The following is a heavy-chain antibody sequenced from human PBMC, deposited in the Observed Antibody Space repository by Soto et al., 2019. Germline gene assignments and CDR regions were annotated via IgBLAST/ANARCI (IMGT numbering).Heavy chain of an antibody. Sequence: QVQLVQSGAEVKKPGSSVKVSCKASGGTFSGYAISWVRQAPGQGLEWMGGIIPIFGTANYAQKFQGRVTITADESTSTAYMELSSLRSEDTAVYYCARRRYCISTSCYPKRYYGMDVWGQGTTVTVSS. CDR1: GGTFSGYA. V-gene: IGHV1-69*12. J-gene: IGHJ6*02. CDR3: ARRRYCISTSCYPKRYYGMDV. CDR2: IIPIFGTA. D-gene: IGHD2-2*01.